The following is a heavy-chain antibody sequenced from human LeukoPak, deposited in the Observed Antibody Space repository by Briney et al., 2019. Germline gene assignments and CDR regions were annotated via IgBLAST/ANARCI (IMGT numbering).Heavy chain of an antibody. CDR2: IYYSGST. Sequence: SETLSLTCTVSGGSISSGGCQWSWIRQRPGKGLEWIGYIYYSGSTYYNPSLKSRVTISVDTSKNQFSLNLSSVTAADTAVYYCARGHGDGYNYRGYYFDSWGQGTLVTVSS. CDR3: ARGHGDGYNYRGYYFDS. J-gene: IGHJ4*02. D-gene: IGHD5-24*01. CDR1: GGSISSGGCQ. V-gene: IGHV4-31*03.